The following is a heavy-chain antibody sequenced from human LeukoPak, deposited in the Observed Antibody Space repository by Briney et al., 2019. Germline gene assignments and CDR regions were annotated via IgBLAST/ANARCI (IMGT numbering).Heavy chain of an antibody. CDR3: AHRLRADSRGYYLSSPSGFDY. Sequence: ESGPTLVKPTQTLTLTCTFSGFSLNTRGVGVGWIRQPPGKALEWLALFYWDDDQRYSPSVKSRLTITKDTSKNQVVLTMTNMDPVDTATYYCAHRLRADSRGYYLSSPSGFDYWGQGTLVTVSS. V-gene: IGHV2-5*02. D-gene: IGHD3-22*01. CDR1: GFSLNTRGVG. J-gene: IGHJ4*02. CDR2: FYWDDDQ.